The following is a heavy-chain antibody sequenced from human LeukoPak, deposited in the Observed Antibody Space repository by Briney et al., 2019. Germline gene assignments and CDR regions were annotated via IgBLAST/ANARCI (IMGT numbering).Heavy chain of an antibody. CDR2: IYTSEIT. J-gene: IGHJ3*02. CDR1: GGSISSGTYY. Sequence: SQTLSLTCTVSGGSISSGTYYWNWIRQPAGKGLEWIGRIYTSEITNYKPSLKSRVTISLDTTQNKFSLKLTSVTAADTAVYYCATSYYDSSAGDFGIWGQGTMVTVSS. V-gene: IGHV4-61*02. CDR3: ATSYYDSSAGDFGI. D-gene: IGHD3-22*01.